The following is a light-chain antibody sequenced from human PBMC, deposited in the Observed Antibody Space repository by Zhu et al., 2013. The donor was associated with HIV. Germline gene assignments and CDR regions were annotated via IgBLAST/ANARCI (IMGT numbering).Light chain of an antibody. Sequence: ENVLTQSPDTLSLSPGERATLSCRASQALTSPYLVWYQQKPGQALRLLISGTSNRAAGIPDRFSGSGSGTDFTFTISRLEPEDYAIYYCQQYDSSPITFGQGTRLDIK. CDR2: GTS. CDR3: QQYDSSPIT. CDR1: QALTSPY. V-gene: IGKV3-20*01. J-gene: IGKJ5*01.